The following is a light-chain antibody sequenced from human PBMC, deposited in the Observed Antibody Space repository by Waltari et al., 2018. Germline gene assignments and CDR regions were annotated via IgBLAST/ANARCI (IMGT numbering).Light chain of an antibody. CDR2: DVS. V-gene: IGLV2-18*02. CDR3: SSYTSSNTLI. Sequence: QSALTQPPSVSGSPGQSVTISCTGSTSDISTYNRVSWYQQTPGTAPKLIISDVSNWPSGVPDRFSGAKSGNTASLTISGLQAEDEADYYCSSYTSSNTLIFGGGTKLTVL. CDR1: TSDISTYNR. J-gene: IGLJ2*01.